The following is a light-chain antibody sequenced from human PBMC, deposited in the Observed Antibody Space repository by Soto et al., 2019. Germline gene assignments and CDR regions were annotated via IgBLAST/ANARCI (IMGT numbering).Light chain of an antibody. CDR3: QQRRDWPLT. J-gene: IGKJ4*01. CDR1: QSLNSY. Sequence: EIVLTQSPATLSLSPGERATLSCRASQSLNSYLAWFQQKPGQAPRLLIYDASNRATGIPARFSGSGSGTDFPLTISSLEPADFVVYYCQQRRDWPLTFGGGTKVEIK. CDR2: DAS. V-gene: IGKV3-11*01.